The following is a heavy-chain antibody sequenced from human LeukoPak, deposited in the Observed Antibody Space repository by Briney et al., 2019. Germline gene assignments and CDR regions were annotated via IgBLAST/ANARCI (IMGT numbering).Heavy chain of an antibody. CDR2: VSNDGSDK. D-gene: IGHD2-15*01. J-gene: IGHJ5*02. CDR3: ARRGTTYCTVDSCHPNWFDP. CDR1: GFTFSTYG. Sequence: GGSLRLSCAASGFTFSTYGMHWVRQAPGKGLEWVAAVSNDGSDKYYADSVKGRFTISRDNSKNTLYLQVNSLRAEDTAVYYCARRGTTYCTVDSCHPNWFDPWGQGILVTVSS. V-gene: IGHV3-30*03.